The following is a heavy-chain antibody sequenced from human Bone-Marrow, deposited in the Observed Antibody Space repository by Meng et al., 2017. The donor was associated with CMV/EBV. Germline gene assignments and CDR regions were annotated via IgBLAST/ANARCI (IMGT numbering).Heavy chain of an antibody. CDR1: GFTVSSNY. CDR2: IYSGGST. CDR3: AREAAAGVGYFDY. V-gene: IGHV3-53*01. D-gene: IGHD6-13*01. Sequence: GGSLRLSCAASGFTVSSNYMSWVRQAPGKGLEWVSVIYSGGSTYYADSVKGRFTISRDNSKNPLYLQMNSLRAEDTAVYYCAREAAAGVGYFDYWGQGTRVTGSS. J-gene: IGHJ4*02.